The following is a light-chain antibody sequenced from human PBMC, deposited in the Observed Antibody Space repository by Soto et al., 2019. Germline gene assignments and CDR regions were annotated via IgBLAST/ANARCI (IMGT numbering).Light chain of an antibody. CDR1: QGISSY. V-gene: IGKV1-27*01. J-gene: IGKJ3*01. Sequence: DIQMTQSPSSLSASVGDRVTITCRASQGISSYLAWYQQKPDKVPKLLIYAASTLQSGVPSRFSGSGSGTDFTLTISSLQPEDVATYYCQKYNSVPPTFGPGTKVDIK. CDR3: QKYNSVPPT. CDR2: AAS.